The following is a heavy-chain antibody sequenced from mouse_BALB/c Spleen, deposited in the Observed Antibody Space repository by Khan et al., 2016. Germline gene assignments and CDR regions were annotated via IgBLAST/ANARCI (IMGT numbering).Heavy chain of an antibody. Sequence: EVQLQESGPGLVKPSQPLSLTCTVTGYSITSDYAWNWIRQFPGKKMEWMGYISYSGSTSYNPSPKSRISITLDTSKTQFYLQLNSVTTENTASYYCSRDYYGSSYFDYWGQGTTLTVST. CDR3: SRDYYGSSYFDY. J-gene: IGHJ2*01. D-gene: IGHD1-1*01. V-gene: IGHV3-2*02. CDR2: ISYSGST. CDR1: GYSITSDYA.